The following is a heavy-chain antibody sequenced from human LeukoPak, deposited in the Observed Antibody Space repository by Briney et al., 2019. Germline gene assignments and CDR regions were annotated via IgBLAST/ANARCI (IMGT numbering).Heavy chain of an antibody. CDR1: GASISSSSYY. J-gene: IGHJ3*02. V-gene: IGHV4-39*07. D-gene: IGHD3-22*01. CDR3: ARGLRHYYDSSGYI. Sequence: SETLSLTCTVSGASISSSSYYWSWIRQPPGKGLEWIGEINHSGSTNYNPSLKSRVTISVDTSKNQFSLKLSSVTAADTAVYYCARGLRHYYDSSGYIWGQGTMVTVSS. CDR2: INHSGST.